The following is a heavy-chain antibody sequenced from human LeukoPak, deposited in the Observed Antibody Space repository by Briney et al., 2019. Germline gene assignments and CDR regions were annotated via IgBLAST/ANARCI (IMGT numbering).Heavy chain of an antibody. V-gene: IGHV3-21*01. J-gene: IGHJ5*02. CDR2: ISSSSSYI. CDR1: GFTFSSYS. CDR3: ARGDSSSWYDWFDP. D-gene: IGHD6-13*01. Sequence: GGSLRLSCAASGFTFSSYSMNWVRQAPGKGLEWVSSISSSSSYIYYADSVKGRFTISRDNAKNSLYLQMNSLRAEDTAVYYCARGDSSSWYDWFDPWGQGTLVTVSA.